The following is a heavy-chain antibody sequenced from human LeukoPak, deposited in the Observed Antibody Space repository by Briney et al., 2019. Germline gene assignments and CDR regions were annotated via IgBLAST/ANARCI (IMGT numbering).Heavy chain of an antibody. CDR3: ASITIFDP. J-gene: IGHJ5*02. V-gene: IGHV4-34*01. CDR2: INHSGST. D-gene: IGHD3-3*01. CDR1: GGSFSGYY. Sequence: SETLSLTCAVYGGSFSGYYWSWIRQPPGKGLEWIGEINHSGSTNYNPSLKSRVTISVDTSKNQFSLKLSSVTAADMAVYYCASITIFDPWGQGTLVTVSS.